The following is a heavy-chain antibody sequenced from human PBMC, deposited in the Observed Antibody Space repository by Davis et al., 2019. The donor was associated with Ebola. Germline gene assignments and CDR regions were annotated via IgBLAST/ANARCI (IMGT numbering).Heavy chain of an antibody. D-gene: IGHD7-27*01. CDR2: INPSGDRT. CDR3: ARERGGTGGGDY. J-gene: IGHJ4*02. V-gene: IGHV1-46*01. CDR1: GYTFTSYY. Sequence: ASVKVSCKASGYTFTSYYMHWVRQAPGQGLDWMALINPSGDRTLYAQKFQGRVTVTRDTSTNTVYMELSSLTSEDTAVYYCARERGGTGGGDYWGQGTLVTVSS.